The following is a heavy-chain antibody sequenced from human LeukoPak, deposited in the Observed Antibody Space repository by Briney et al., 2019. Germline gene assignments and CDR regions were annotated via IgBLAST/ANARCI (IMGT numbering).Heavy chain of an antibody. Sequence: VSVKVSCKASGHIFTAYYMFWVRQAPGQGLEWMGWINPNSGGTNLAPNFQGRVTLTSDTSISTAYMELSGLTSDDTAVYFCATYYSDTSARDWGQGTLVTVSS. CDR3: ATYYSDTSARD. CDR2: INPNSGGT. D-gene: IGHD3-10*01. V-gene: IGHV1-2*02. CDR1: GHIFTAYY. J-gene: IGHJ4*02.